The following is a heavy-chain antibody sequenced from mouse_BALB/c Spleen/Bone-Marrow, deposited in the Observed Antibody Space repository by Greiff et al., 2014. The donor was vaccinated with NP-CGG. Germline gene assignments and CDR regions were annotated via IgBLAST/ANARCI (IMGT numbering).Heavy chain of an antibody. Sequence: EVQLQQSGPDLVKPSQSLSLTCAVTGYSITSGYSWHWIRQFPGNKLEWMGYIHYSGSTNYNPSLKSRISITRDTSKNKFFLQLNSVTTEDTATYYCARDQGYYAMDYWGQGTSVTVSS. CDR1: GYSITSGYS. J-gene: IGHJ4*01. V-gene: IGHV3-1*02. CDR2: IHYSGST. CDR3: ARDQGYYAMDY.